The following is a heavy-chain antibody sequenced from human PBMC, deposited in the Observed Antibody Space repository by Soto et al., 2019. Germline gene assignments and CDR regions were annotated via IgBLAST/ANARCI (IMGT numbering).Heavy chain of an antibody. V-gene: IGHV1-18*01. Sequence: ASVKVSCKTSNYPFSSYGLSWVRQAPGQGLEWMGWISVYNHDTNYAEKFQGRVTMTTDTSTSTAFMEVRSLRSDDTAVYYCARDYGDGLNAPRTVFDYWGQGTPVTVSS. CDR3: ARDYGDGLNAPRTVFDY. CDR1: NYPFSSYG. CDR2: ISVYNHDT. D-gene: IGHD7-27*01. J-gene: IGHJ4*02.